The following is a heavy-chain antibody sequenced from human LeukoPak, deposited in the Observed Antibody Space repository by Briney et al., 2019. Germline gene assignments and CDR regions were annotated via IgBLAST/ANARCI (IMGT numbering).Heavy chain of an antibody. D-gene: IGHD4-11*01. J-gene: IGHJ4*01. V-gene: IGHV3-33*01. Sequence: QPGGSLRLSCAASGFIFSHHGMHWVRQAPGKGLEWVAVIWSDGTNRFYADSVKGRFTISRDNSQNTVSLQMDSLRVKDTAIYYCARDAQRGFDYSNSLKYWGHGTLVTVSS. CDR2: IWSDGTNR. CDR3: ARDAQRGFDYSNSLKY. CDR1: GFIFSHHG.